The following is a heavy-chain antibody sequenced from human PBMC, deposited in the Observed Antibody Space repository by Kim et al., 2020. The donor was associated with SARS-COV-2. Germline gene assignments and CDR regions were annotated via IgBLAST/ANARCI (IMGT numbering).Heavy chain of an antibody. J-gene: IGHJ5*02. Sequence: SETLSLTCTVSGGSISSYYWSWIRQPPGKGLEWIGYIYYSGSTNYNPSLKSRVTISVDTSKNQFSLKLSSVTAADTAVYYCARVDHLPYGDYVRWFDPWGQGTLVTVSS. CDR1: GGSISSYY. CDR2: IYYSGST. V-gene: IGHV4-59*01. D-gene: IGHD4-17*01. CDR3: ARVDHLPYGDYVRWFDP.